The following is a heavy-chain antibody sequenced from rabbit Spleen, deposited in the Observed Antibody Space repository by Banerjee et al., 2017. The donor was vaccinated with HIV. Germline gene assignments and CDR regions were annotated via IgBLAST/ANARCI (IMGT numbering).Heavy chain of an antibody. J-gene: IGHJ4*01. V-gene: IGHV1S45*01. CDR1: GVSFNDKDV. Sequence: QEQLVESGGGLVKPEGSLTLTCKASGVSFNDKDVMCWVRQAPGKGLEWIGCIYAGSSGSSNTACWAKGKFTISKSTSSTVTLTMTSPTPAATDTSFYARDGAYDTYGDGDFNLWGPGTLVTVS. D-gene: IGHD6-1*01. CDR3: ARDGAYDTYGDGDFNL. CDR2: IYAGSSGSS.